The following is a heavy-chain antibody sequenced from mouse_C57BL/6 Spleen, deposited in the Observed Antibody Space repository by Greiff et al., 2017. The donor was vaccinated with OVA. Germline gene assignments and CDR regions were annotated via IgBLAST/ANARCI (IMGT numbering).Heavy chain of an antibody. V-gene: IGHV1-82*01. CDR2: IYPGAGDT. Sequence: QVTLKESGPELVKPGASVKLSCKASGYAFSSSWMNWVKQRPGKGLEWIGRIYPGAGDTNYNGKFKGKATLTADKSSSTAYMQLIELTSEDSAVYSCAREGTTVLYWYFDVWGTGTTVTVSS. CDR3: AREGTTVLYWYFDV. J-gene: IGHJ1*03. D-gene: IGHD1-1*01. CDR1: GYAFSSSW.